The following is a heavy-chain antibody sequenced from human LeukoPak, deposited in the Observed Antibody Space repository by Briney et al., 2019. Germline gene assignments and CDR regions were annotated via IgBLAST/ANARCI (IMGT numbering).Heavy chain of an antibody. CDR3: ARGPYCSSTSCYTQFDY. Sequence: SETLSLTCTVSGGSISSYYWSWIRQPPGKGLEWIGYIYYSGSTNYNPSLKSRVTISVDTSKNQFSLKLSSVTAADTAVYHCARGPYCSSTSCYTQFDYWGQGTLVTVSS. CDR1: GGSISSYY. CDR2: IYYSGST. V-gene: IGHV4-59*01. D-gene: IGHD2-2*02. J-gene: IGHJ4*02.